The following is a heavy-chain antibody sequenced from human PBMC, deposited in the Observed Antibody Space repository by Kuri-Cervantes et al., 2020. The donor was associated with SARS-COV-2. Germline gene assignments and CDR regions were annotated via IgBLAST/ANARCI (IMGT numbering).Heavy chain of an antibody. CDR3: ARGRLSSDYFDY. D-gene: IGHD6-6*01. CDR2: INPSGGGT. CDR1: GYIFTNYY. J-gene: IGHJ4*02. V-gene: IGHV1-46*01. Sequence: ASVKVSCKASGYIFTNYYMSWVRQVPGQGLEWLGIINPSGGGTSYAQKFQGRVTMTRDTSTSTVYMELSSLRSEDTAVYYCARGRLSSDYFDYWGQGTLVTVSS.